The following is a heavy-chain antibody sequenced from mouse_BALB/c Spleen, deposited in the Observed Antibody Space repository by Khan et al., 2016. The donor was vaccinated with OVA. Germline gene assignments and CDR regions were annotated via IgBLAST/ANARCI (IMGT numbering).Heavy chain of an antibody. V-gene: IGHV3-5*02. J-gene: IGHJ1*01. CDR3: ARDYGSLYWYFDF. D-gene: IGHD1-1*01. CDR2: IYYSGTV. Sequence: VQLKESGPGLVKPSQTVSLTCTVTGISITSGNYRWSWIRQFPGNKLEWIGNIYYSGTVTYNPSPTSRTTITRDTSKNQFFLEMNSLTAEDTATYYCARDYGSLYWYFDFWGAGTTVTVSS. CDR1: GISITSGNYR.